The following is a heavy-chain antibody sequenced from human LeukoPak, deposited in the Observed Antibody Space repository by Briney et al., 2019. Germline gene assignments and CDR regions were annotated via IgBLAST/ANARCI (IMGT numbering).Heavy chain of an antibody. Sequence: SQTLSLTCAISGDSVSSNSVAWNWIRQSPSRGLEWLGRTYYRSKWYNDYAASVKSRISVSPDTSKNQFSLKLSSVTAADTAVYYCARQPPNSGSSRGYWFDPRGQGTLVTVSS. J-gene: IGHJ5*02. CDR3: ARQPPNSGSSRGYWFDP. D-gene: IGHD1-26*01. CDR1: GDSVSSNSVA. CDR2: TYYRSKWYN. V-gene: IGHV6-1*01.